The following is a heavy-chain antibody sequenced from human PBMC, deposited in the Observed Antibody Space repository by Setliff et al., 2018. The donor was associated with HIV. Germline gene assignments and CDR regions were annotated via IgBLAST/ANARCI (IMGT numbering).Heavy chain of an antibody. D-gene: IGHD2-21*02. V-gene: IGHV4-31*01. J-gene: IGHJ4*02. Sequence: TLSLTCTVSGDSITSGNFFWSWIRQSPGKGLEWIGYIYFSGSATHNPTLKSPVSISVDTSKNQFYLTINSVTAADTAVYYCARGRVFCDGDSCYHFDYWGRGILVTVSS. CDR2: IYFSGSA. CDR3: ARGRVFCDGDSCYHFDY. CDR1: GDSITSGNFF.